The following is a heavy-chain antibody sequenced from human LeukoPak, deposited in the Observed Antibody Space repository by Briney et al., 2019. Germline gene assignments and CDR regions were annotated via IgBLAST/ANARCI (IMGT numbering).Heavy chain of an antibody. V-gene: IGHV3-23*01. Sequence: GGSLRPSCAASGFTFSSYAMSWVRQAPGKGLEWVSAISGSGSSTHYADSVKGRFTISRDNSKNTLYLQMNSLRAEDTAVYYCAKYNWYYYDSSGYSAYFDYWGQGTLGTVSS. D-gene: IGHD3-22*01. CDR3: AKYNWYYYDSSGYSAYFDY. CDR1: GFTFSSYA. J-gene: IGHJ4*02. CDR2: ISGSGSST.